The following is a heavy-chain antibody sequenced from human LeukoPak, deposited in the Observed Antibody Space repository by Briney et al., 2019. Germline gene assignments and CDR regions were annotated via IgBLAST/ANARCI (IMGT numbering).Heavy chain of an antibody. CDR1: GFTFSSYG. CDR2: IRYDGSNK. CDR3: AKGSSKYGDYINYYGMDV. J-gene: IGHJ6*02. V-gene: IGHV3-30*02. Sequence: GGSLRLSCAASGFTFSSYGMHWVRQAPGKGLEWVAFIRYDGSNKYYAGSVKGRFTISRDNSKNTLYLQMNSLRAEDTAVYYCAKGSSKYGDYINYYGMDVWGQGTTVTVSS. D-gene: IGHD4-17*01.